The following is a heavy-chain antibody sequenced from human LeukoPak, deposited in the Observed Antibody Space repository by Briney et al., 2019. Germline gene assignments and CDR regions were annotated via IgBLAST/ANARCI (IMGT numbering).Heavy chain of an antibody. D-gene: IGHD1-1*01. J-gene: IGHJ4*02. Sequence: GGSLRLSCVASGSTFSSYWIHWVRQAPGKGLVWVSVVDSDGSTTHYADSVKGRFIISRDNSNNTLFVQMNSLRAEDTAVYYCAKSRSGSANWALQIFDNWGQGALVTVSS. CDR1: GSTFSSYW. CDR2: VDSDGSTT. CDR3: AKSRSGSANWALQIFDN. V-gene: IGHV3-74*01.